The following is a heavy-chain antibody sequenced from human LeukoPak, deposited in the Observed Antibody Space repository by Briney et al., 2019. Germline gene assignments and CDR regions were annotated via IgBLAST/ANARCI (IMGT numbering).Heavy chain of an antibody. CDR1: GFTVSSNY. CDR3: ARGYGSGSPTNFDY. J-gene: IGHJ4*02. Sequence: QPGGSLRLSCAASGFTVSSNYMSWVRQAPGKGLEWVSVIYGDGTTYYADSVKGRFTISRDNSKNTLYLQMNSLRAEDTAVYYCARGYGSGSPTNFDYWGQGTLVTVSS. D-gene: IGHD3-10*01. V-gene: IGHV3-66*01. CDR2: IYGDGTT.